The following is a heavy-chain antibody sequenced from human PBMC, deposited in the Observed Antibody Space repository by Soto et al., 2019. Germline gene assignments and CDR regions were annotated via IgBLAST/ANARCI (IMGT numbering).Heavy chain of an antibody. J-gene: IGHJ1*01. CDR2: VHHTGST. V-gene: IGHV4-30-2*01. CDR1: GGSISSGGYS. D-gene: IGHD1-1*01. Sequence: QVQLQESGSRLLKPSQTLSLTCAVSGGSISSGGYSWTWIRQPPGKGLEWIGYVHHTGSTTYNPFLKTRVNISVDRPNNQFFLTLTSATAADSAIYYCARGLWNDVFQYWGRGILVTVSS. CDR3: ARGLWNDVFQY.